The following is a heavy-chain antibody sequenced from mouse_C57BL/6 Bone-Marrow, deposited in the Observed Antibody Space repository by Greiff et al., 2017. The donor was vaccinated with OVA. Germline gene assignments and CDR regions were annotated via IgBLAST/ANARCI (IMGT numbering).Heavy chain of an antibody. CDR2: ISSGGSYT. CDR1: GFTFSSYG. Sequence: EVKVVESGGDLVKPGGSLKLSCAASGFTFSSYGMSWVRQTPDKRLEWVATISSGGSYTYYPDSVKGRFTISRDNAKNTLYLQMSSLKSEDTAMYYCARHGYDGAYWGQGTLVTVSA. CDR3: ARHGYDGAY. J-gene: IGHJ3*01. V-gene: IGHV5-6*01. D-gene: IGHD2-2*01.